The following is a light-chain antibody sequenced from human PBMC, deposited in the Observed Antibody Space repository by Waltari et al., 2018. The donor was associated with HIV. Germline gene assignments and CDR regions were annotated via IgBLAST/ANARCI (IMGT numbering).Light chain of an antibody. CDR2: DVS. CDR1: STDVGGFNS. V-gene: IGLV2-14*03. Sequence: ALPQPASMSGALGQSITSSSLRSSTDVGGFNSASCYQQSPDNAPRLVIYDVSNRPSGVSGRFSGSKSGSAASLTISGLQPEDEADYYCCSYSSSGTVLFGGGTRLTVL. J-gene: IGLJ2*01. CDR3: CSYSSSGTVL.